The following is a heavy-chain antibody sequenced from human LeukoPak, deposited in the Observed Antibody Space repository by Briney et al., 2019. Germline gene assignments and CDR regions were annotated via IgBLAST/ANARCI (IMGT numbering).Heavy chain of an antibody. V-gene: IGHV3-23*01. CDR2: VGSDNKP. Sequence: GGSLRLSCKASGFTFSAYAMTCVRQAPGKGLEWVSSVGSDNKPHYSESVKGRFAISRDNSKSMLFLQLNSLRAEDTALYYCARDVHYYAAIDVWGQGTTVTVSS. J-gene: IGHJ6*02. CDR1: GFTFSAYA. D-gene: IGHD3-10*01. CDR3: ARDVHYYAAIDV.